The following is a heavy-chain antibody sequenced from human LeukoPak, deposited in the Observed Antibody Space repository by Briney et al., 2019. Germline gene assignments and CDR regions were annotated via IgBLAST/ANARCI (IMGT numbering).Heavy chain of an antibody. V-gene: IGHV4-59*11. CDR1: DASLNTHY. CDR3: ARDPTTVTKGFDI. Sequence: SETLSLTCTVSDASLNTHYWTWIRQPPGKGLEWIGYISYGGSTNYNPSLKSRVTISVDTSKNQFFLRLTSLTAADTAVYYCARDPTTVTKGFDIWGQGTIVTVSS. D-gene: IGHD4-17*01. J-gene: IGHJ3*02. CDR2: ISYGGST.